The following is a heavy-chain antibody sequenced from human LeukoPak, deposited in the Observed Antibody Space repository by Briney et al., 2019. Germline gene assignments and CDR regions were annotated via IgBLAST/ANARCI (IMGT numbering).Heavy chain of an antibody. Sequence: GGSLRLSCAASGFSFNNYNMNWVRQTPGQGLEWVSSITSGSSHIYYADSVKGRFTISRDNAKSSLYLQMNSLRTEDTAVYYCARDPYGGSYWADYYYYMDVWGKGTTVTISS. CDR3: ARDPYGGSYWADYYYYMDV. J-gene: IGHJ6*03. CDR1: GFSFNNYN. D-gene: IGHD1-26*01. V-gene: IGHV3-21*01. CDR2: ITSGSSHI.